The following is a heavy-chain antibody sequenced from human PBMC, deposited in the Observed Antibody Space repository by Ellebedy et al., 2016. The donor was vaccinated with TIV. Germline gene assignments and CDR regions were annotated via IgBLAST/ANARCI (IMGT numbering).Heavy chain of an antibody. J-gene: IGHJ4*02. CDR2: ISYDGSNK. Sequence: GESLKISXAASGFTFSSYGMHWVRQAPGKGLEWVAVISYDGSNKYYADSVKGRFTISRDNSKNTLYLQMNSLRAEDTAVYCCAKTDGSGSYVAYDYWGQGILVTVSS. D-gene: IGHD3-10*01. CDR1: GFTFSSYG. V-gene: IGHV3-30*18. CDR3: AKTDGSGSYVAYDY.